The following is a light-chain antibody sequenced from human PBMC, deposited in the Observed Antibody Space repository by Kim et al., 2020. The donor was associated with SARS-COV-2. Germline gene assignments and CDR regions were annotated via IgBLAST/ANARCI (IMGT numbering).Light chain of an antibody. V-gene: IGKV1-5*03. J-gene: IGKJ1*01. CDR2: KAS. CDR1: QNISSF. Sequence: SASVGDRVTSTCRASQNISSFLAWYHQRPGTAPKLLIYKASILESGVTSTFSGRGSGTEFTLTISRLQPDDYATYYCQQYSSSPWTFGQGTKVDIK. CDR3: QQYSSSPWT.